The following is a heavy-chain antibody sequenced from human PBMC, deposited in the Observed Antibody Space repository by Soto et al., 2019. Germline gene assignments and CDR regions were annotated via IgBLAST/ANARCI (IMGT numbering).Heavy chain of an antibody. V-gene: IGHV3-53*01. CDR1: GFTVGNNY. D-gene: IGHD3-10*01. CDR3: AKDGRGSGSHYNSFGY. J-gene: IGHJ4*02. CDR2: IYSTGTT. Sequence: PVGSLRLSCAASGFTVGNNYMSWVRQAPGKGLEWVSLIYSTGTTKYADSVKGRFTVSRDNAKNTLYLQMNSLRAEDTAVYYCAKDGRGSGSHYNSFGYWGQGTLVTVSS.